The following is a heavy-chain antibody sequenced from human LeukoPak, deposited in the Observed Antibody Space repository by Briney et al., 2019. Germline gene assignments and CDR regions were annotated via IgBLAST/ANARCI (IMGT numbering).Heavy chain of an antibody. CDR2: ISSSGSTI. CDR3: ARDGGAGVAENYYYYMDV. Sequence: GGSLRLSCAASGFTFSDYYMSWIRQAPGKGLEWVSYISSSGSTIYYADSVKGRFTISRDNAKNSLYLQMNSLRAEDTAVYYWARDGGAGVAENYYYYMDVWGKGTTVTVSS. D-gene: IGHD3-3*01. J-gene: IGHJ6*03. CDR1: GFTFSDYY. V-gene: IGHV3-11*01.